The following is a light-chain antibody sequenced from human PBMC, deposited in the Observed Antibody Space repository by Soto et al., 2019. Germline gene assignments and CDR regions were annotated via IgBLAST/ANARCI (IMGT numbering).Light chain of an antibody. CDR3: QYYGSSPWT. V-gene: IGKV3-20*01. Sequence: EIVLTQSPGTLSLSPGERATLSCRASQSVSSTYLAWYQHKPGQAPRLLIYGASSRATGIPDRFSGSGSGTDFTFTISRLEPEDFAVYYCQYYGSSPWTFGQGTKVEIK. CDR1: QSVSSTY. J-gene: IGKJ1*01. CDR2: GAS.